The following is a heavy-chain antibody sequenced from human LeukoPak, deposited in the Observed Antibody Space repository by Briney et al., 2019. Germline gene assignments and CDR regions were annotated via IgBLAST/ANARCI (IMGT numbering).Heavy chain of an antibody. Sequence: PGGSLRLSCAASGFTFSSYSMNWVRQAPGKGLEWVSSISSSSSYIYYADSVKGQFPISRDNAKDSLYLQMNSLRAEDTAVYSCARDFGIAAPPGWGQGTLVTVSS. CDR2: ISSSSSYI. V-gene: IGHV3-21*01. CDR1: GFTFSSYS. J-gene: IGHJ4*02. CDR3: ARDFGIAAPPG. D-gene: IGHD6-13*01.